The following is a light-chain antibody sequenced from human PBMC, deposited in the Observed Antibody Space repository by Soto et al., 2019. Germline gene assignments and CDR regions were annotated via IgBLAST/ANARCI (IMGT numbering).Light chain of an antibody. CDR3: QQYGSSPPFT. CDR2: GAS. CDR1: QSVSSSY. Sequence: EILLTQSPGTLSLSRGEITTLXXRASQSVSSSYLAWYQQKPGQAPRLXXYGASSRATGIPDRFSGSGSGTDFTLTISRLEPEDFAVYYCQQYGSSPPFTFGPGTKVDIK. V-gene: IGKV3-20*01. J-gene: IGKJ3*01.